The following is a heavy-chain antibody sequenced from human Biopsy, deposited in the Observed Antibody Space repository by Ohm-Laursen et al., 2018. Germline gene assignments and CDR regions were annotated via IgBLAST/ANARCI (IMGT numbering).Heavy chain of an antibody. CDR3: ARDYDTSGYYYVS. Sequence: SFSDNYMGWIRQPPGKGLEWIGSIFYRGSTHYKPSLKSRVNISVDTSKNQFSLKLNSVTAADTAVHYCARDYDTSGYYYVSWGQGTLVTVSS. J-gene: IGHJ5*02. V-gene: IGHV4-39*01. D-gene: IGHD3-22*01. CDR1: SFSDNY. CDR2: IFYRGST.